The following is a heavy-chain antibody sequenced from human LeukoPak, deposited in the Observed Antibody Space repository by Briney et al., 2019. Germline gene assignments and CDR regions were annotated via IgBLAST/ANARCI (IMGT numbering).Heavy chain of an antibody. Sequence: SGPALVQPTQTLTLTCTFSGFSLSSSGMRVNWVRQPPGKALEWLARIDWNDDKFYSTSLNTRLTNSKDTSRNQVVLTMTNMDPVDTATYYCARMAQDASGLFEYWGQGTLVSVSS. J-gene: IGHJ4*02. V-gene: IGHV2-70*04. CDR2: IDWNDDK. CDR1: GFSLSSSGMR. D-gene: IGHD5-12*01. CDR3: ARMAQDASGLFEY.